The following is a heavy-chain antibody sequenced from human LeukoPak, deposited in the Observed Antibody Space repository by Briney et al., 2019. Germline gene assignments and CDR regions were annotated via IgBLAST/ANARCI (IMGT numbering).Heavy chain of an antibody. Sequence: SETLSLTCTVSGGFISSYYWSWIRQPPGKGLEWIGYIYYSGSTNYNPSLKSRVTISVDTSKNQFSLKLSSVTAADTAVYYCARESRAYNRNYYYYYYMDVWGKGTTVTVSS. CDR2: IYYSGST. V-gene: IGHV4-59*01. D-gene: IGHD1-14*01. J-gene: IGHJ6*03. CDR3: ARESRAYNRNYYYYYYMDV. CDR1: GGFISSYY.